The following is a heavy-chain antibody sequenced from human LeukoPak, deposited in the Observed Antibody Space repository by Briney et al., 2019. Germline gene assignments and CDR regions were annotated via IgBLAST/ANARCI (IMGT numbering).Heavy chain of an antibody. Sequence: GGSLRLSCAASGFTFSDYYMSWLRQAPGKGVEWVSYISSRSSYTNYADSVKGRFTISRDNAQNSLYLQMNSLRAEDTAVYYCARDFNYYDSSGIITDAFDIWGQGTMVTVSS. CDR3: ARDFNYYDSSGIITDAFDI. V-gene: IGHV3-11*06. D-gene: IGHD3-22*01. J-gene: IGHJ3*02. CDR2: ISSRSSYT. CDR1: GFTFSDYY.